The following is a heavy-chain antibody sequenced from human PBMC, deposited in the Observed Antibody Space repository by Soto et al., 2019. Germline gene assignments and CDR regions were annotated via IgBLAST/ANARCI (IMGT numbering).Heavy chain of an antibody. CDR2: IYYSGIT. CDR1: DVSISGYY. Sequence: SETLSLTCTVSDVSISGYYWSWIRQPPGKGLEWIGYIYYSGITNYNPSLKSRVTMSVDTSKNQFPLKLSSVTAADTAVYYCAREGAVAGTGFGYWGQGALVTVSS. D-gene: IGHD6-19*01. CDR3: AREGAVAGTGFGY. V-gene: IGHV4-59*01. J-gene: IGHJ4*02.